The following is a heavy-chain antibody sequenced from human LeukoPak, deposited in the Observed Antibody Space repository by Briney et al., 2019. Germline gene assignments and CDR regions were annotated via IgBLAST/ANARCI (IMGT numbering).Heavy chain of an antibody. CDR1: GGSIDSYY. J-gene: IGHJ4*02. CDR3: ARVYQSAEYYFDY. D-gene: IGHD2-2*01. CDR2: IYYTGST. V-gene: IGHV4-59*01. Sequence: SETLSLTCTVSGGSIDSYYWSWIRQPPGKGLEWVGYIYYTGSTEYHPSLKSRVTISLDTSMNQFSLKLTSVTAADTAVYYCARVYQSAEYYFDYWGQGNLVSVSS.